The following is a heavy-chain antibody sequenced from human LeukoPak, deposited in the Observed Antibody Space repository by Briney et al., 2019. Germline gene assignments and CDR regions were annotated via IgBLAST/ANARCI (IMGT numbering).Heavy chain of an antibody. Sequence: SETPSLTCTVSGGSISSSSYYWGWIRQPPGKGLEWIGSIYYSGSTYYNPSLKSRVTISVDTSKNQFSLKLSSVTAADTAVYYCARQKITMVRGVTKPDFDYWGQGTLVTVSS. CDR1: GGSISSSSYY. V-gene: IGHV4-39*01. CDR2: IYYSGST. D-gene: IGHD3-10*01. J-gene: IGHJ4*02. CDR3: ARQKITMVRGVTKPDFDY.